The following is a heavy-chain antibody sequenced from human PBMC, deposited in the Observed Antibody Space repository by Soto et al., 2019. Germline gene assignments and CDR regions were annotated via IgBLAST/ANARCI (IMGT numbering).Heavy chain of an antibody. Sequence: SVKVSCKASGGTFSSYAISWVRQAPGQGLEWMGGIIPIFGTANYAQKFQGRVTITADESTSTAYMELSSLRSEDTAVYYYASRGRYGAAAGEGLDFWGQGTQVTVS. CDR2: IIPIFGTA. CDR3: ASRGRYGAAAGEGLDF. V-gene: IGHV1-69*13. D-gene: IGHD6-13*01. CDR1: GGTFSSYA. J-gene: IGHJ4*02.